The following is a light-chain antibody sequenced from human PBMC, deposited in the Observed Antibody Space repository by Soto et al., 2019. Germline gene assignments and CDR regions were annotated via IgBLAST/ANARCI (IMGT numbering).Light chain of an antibody. CDR3: QQYYNWPRT. J-gene: IGKJ1*01. Sequence: EIVMTQSPATLSVSPGERATLSCRASQSVSSNLAWYQQKPGQAPRLLIYGASTRATGIPARFSGSGPGTEFTLTISSLQPEDFAVYYCQQYYNWPRTFGQGTKVDIK. V-gene: IGKV3-15*01. CDR2: GAS. CDR1: QSVSSN.